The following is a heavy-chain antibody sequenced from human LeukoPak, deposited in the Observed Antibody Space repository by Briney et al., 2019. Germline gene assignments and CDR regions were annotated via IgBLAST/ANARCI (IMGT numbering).Heavy chain of an antibody. V-gene: IGHV3-30-3*01. Sequence: GGSLRLSCAASGFTFSSYAMHWVRQAPGKGLEWVAVISYDGSNKYYADSVKGRFTISRDNSKNTLYLQMNSLRAEDTAVYYCARDLVPGGRHDAFDIWGQGTMVTVSS. CDR3: ARDLVPGGRHDAFDI. J-gene: IGHJ3*02. CDR2: ISYDGSNK. CDR1: GFTFSSYA. D-gene: IGHD1-26*01.